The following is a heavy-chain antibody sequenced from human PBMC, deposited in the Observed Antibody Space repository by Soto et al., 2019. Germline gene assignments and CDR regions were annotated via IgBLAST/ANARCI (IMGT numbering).Heavy chain of an antibody. Sequence: GGSLRLSCAASGFTFSSYWMSWVRQAPGKGLEWVANIKQDGSEKYYVDSVKGRFTISRDNAKNSLYLQMNSLRAEDTAVYYCARTGVVPAAPNWFDPWGQGTLVTVSS. CDR2: IKQDGSEK. CDR1: GFTFSSYW. V-gene: IGHV3-7*01. CDR3: ARTGVVPAAPNWFDP. D-gene: IGHD2-2*01. J-gene: IGHJ5*02.